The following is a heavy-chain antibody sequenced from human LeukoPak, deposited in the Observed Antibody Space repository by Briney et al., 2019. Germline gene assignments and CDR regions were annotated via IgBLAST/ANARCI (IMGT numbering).Heavy chain of an antibody. CDR1: GYTLTELS. J-gene: IGHJ5*02. CDR2: FDPEDGET. D-gene: IGHD4-17*01. Sequence: ASGKVSCKVSGYTLTELSMHWVRQAPGKGLEGRRGFDPEDGETIYAQKFQGRVTMTEDTSTDTAYMELSSLRSEDTAVYYCATRGDYGDYESGNWFDPWGQGTLVTVSS. CDR3: ATRGDYGDYESGNWFDP. V-gene: IGHV1-24*01.